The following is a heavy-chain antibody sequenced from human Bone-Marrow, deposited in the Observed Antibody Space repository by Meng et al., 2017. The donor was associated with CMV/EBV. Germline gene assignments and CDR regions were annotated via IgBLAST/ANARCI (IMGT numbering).Heavy chain of an antibody. D-gene: IGHD6-19*01. V-gene: IGHV3-48*03. Sequence: GGSLRLSCAAAGFTCSSYEMNWVRQAPGKGLEWVSYISSSGSAIYYADSVRGRFTISRDNAKNSVYLQMNSLSADDTAVYYCARRGVVVAGKVDYWGQGTLVTVSS. CDR1: GFTCSSYE. CDR3: ARRGVVVAGKVDY. J-gene: IGHJ4*02. CDR2: ISSSGSAI.